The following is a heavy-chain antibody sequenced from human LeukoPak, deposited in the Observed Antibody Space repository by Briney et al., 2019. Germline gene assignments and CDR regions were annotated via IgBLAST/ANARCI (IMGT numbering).Heavy chain of an antibody. D-gene: IGHD3-10*01. Sequence: SETLSLTCTVSGGSISRYYWSWIRQHPGNGLEWIGYVSYTGSTTYNSSLKSRVTISLDTSQNQFSLKLTSVTPADTAVYYCAKTAKYYYGSETYYFFEYWGQGTLVTVSS. CDR3: AKTAKYYYGSETYYFFEY. CDR2: VSYTGST. CDR1: GGSISRYY. V-gene: IGHV4-59*01. J-gene: IGHJ4*02.